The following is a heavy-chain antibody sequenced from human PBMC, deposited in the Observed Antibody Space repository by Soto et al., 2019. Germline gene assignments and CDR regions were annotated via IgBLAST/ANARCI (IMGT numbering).Heavy chain of an antibody. Sequence: EVHLVESGGGLVQTGGSLRLSCAISESTVRRDWMNWVHQAPGKGLEWVAHTNQDGSEKYYVDSVKGRFTITRDNAKNTLYLQMNSLRVGDTAMYYCSGGVGDAFWGQGTLVTVSS. J-gene: IGHJ4*02. CDR2: TNQDGSEK. D-gene: IGHD1-26*01. CDR1: ESTVRRDW. V-gene: IGHV3-7*04. CDR3: SGGVGDAF.